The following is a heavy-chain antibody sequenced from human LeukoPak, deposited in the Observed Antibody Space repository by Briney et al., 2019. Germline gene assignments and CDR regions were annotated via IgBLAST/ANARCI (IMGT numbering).Heavy chain of an antibody. CDR2: ISSSGSTI. CDR3: TRVEETATTAAIIRKYSYYYYYMDV. Sequence: GGSLRLSCAASGFTFSRSGMYWVRQAPGKGLEWVSYISSSGSTIYYADSVKGRFTISRDNAKNSLYLQMSSLRAEDTAVYYCTRVEETATTAAIIRKYSYYYYYMDVWGKGNTVTVSS. D-gene: IGHD4-11*01. J-gene: IGHJ6*03. CDR1: GFTFSRSG. V-gene: IGHV3-48*04.